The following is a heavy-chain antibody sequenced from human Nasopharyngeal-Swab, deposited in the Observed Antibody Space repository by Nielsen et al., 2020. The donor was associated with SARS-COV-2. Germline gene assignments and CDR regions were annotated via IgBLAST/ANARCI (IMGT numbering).Heavy chain of an antibody. CDR3: ARDRGTTGTSDFDY. D-gene: IGHD1-14*01. V-gene: IGHV1-18*01. Sequence: ASVKVSCKTSGYSFSTYGFPWVRQAPGHGLDWVGWISAYTGDTSYAQTLQGRVTLTTDSYTDTAYMELWSLRSDDTAIYFCARDRGTTGTSDFDYWGQGTLVTVSS. CDR2: ISAYTGDT. J-gene: IGHJ4*02. CDR1: GYSFSTYG.